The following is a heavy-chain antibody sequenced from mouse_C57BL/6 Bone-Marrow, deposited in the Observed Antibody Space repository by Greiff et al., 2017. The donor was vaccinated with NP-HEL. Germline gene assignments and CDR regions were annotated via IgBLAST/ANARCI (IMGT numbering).Heavy chain of an antibody. J-gene: IGHJ2*01. V-gene: IGHV1-15*01. Sequence: LVESGAELVRPGASVTLSCKASGYTFTDYEMHWVKQTPVHGLEWIGAIDPETGGTAYNQKFKGKAILTADKSSSTAYMELRSLTSEDSAVYYCTSAGLFDYWGQGTTLTVSS. CDR3: TSAGLFDY. D-gene: IGHD3-3*01. CDR1: GYTFTDYE. CDR2: IDPETGGT.